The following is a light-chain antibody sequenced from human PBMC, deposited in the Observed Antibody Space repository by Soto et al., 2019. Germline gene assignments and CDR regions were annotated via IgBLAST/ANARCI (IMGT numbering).Light chain of an antibody. CDR3: QQGHTFPLT. CDR2: AAT. J-gene: IGKJ4*01. Sequence: DIQMTQSPSSVPASVGDRVTITCRPSQDITDWLAWHQRKPGKAPKLLIYAATTLHSGVPSRFSGSGSGTDFTLTISSLQPEDFATYYCQQGHTFPLTFGGGTKVEIK. CDR1: QDITDW. V-gene: IGKV1-12*01.